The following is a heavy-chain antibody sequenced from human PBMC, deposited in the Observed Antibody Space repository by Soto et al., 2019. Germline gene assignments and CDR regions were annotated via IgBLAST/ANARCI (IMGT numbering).Heavy chain of an antibody. CDR1: GGTFSSYT. Sequence: QVQLVQSGAEVKKPGSSVKVSCKASGGTFSSYTISWVRQAPGQGLEWMGRIIPILGIANYAQKFQGRVTITVDKSTSTAYMELSSLRSEDTAVYYCARDRVTVTMTNWFDPWGQGTLVTVSS. D-gene: IGHD4-17*01. CDR2: IIPILGIA. V-gene: IGHV1-69*08. CDR3: ARDRVTVTMTNWFDP. J-gene: IGHJ5*02.